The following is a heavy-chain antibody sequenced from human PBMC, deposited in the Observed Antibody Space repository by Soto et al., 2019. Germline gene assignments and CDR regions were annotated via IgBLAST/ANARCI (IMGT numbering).Heavy chain of an antibody. CDR2: IRSNADGGTT. CDR1: GFTFRNAW. Sequence: EVQLVESGGGLVRPGGSLRLSCAASGFTFRNAWMSWVRQAPGKGLEWVGRIRSNADGGTTNYAAPARDRFTMSRDDSINTLYLQMSGLRTEDTAVYYCTTDVAGYCSCTTCNTPQNWVDPWGQGTLVTVSS. D-gene: IGHD2-2*01. CDR3: TTDVAGYCSCTTCNTPQNWVDP. J-gene: IGHJ5*02. V-gene: IGHV3-15*01.